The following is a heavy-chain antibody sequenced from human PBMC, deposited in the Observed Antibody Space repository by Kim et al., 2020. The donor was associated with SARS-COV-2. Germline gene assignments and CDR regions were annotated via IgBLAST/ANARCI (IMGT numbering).Heavy chain of an antibody. J-gene: IGHJ6*02. CDR3: ARDRVTTWTIPYYYYGMDV. CDR1: GFTFSSYS. Sequence: GGSLRLSYAASGFTFSSYSMNWVRQAPGKGLEWVSSISSSSSYIYYADSLKGRLTISRDNAKNSLYLQMNSLRAEDTAVYYCARDRVTTWTIPYYYYGMDVWGQGTTVTVSS. CDR2: ISSSSSYI. V-gene: IGHV3-21*01. D-gene: IGHD4-17*01.